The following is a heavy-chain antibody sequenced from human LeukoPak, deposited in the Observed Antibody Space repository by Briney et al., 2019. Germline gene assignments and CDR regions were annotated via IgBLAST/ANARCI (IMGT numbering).Heavy chain of an antibody. CDR3: ARDRHVPGLYYYYVDV. D-gene: IGHD6-6*01. V-gene: IGHV3-48*01. Sequence: PGGSLRLSCEGSGFSLSAYNMNWVRQAPGKGLESVSYISSSSATIFYADSVKGRFTISRDNAKNSLYLQMNSLRPEDTAVYFCARDRHVPGLYYYYVDVWGKGTTVTVSS. J-gene: IGHJ6*03. CDR2: ISSSSATI. CDR1: GFSLSAYN.